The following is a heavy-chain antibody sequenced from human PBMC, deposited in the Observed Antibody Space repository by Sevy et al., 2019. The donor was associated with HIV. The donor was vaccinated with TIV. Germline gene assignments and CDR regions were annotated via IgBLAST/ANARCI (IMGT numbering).Heavy chain of an antibody. CDR2: ISDSGATT. J-gene: IGHJ4*02. CDR3: AKVTGFGAC. Sequence: GGSLRLSCAASVFTFSSHGMSWVRQAPGKGLEWVSTISDSGATTYYTDSVRGRFSISRDNSKNMLYLQMNALRAEDTALYYCAKVTGFGACWGQGTLVTVSS. CDR1: VFTFSSHG. V-gene: IGHV3-23*01. D-gene: IGHD3-10*01.